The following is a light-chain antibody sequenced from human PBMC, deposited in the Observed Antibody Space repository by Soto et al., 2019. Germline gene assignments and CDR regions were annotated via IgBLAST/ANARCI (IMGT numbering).Light chain of an antibody. V-gene: IGLV1-47*02. CDR1: GSNIGPNY. J-gene: IGLJ3*02. CDR2: NND. CDR3: AAWDDSLSGRV. Sequence: QAVLTQPPSASGTPGQRVTMSCSGSGSNIGPNYVYWFQQFPGTAPKLLIYNNDQRPSGVPDRFSGSKSGTSASMDISGIRSEDEADYYCAAWDDSLSGRVFGGGTKLTVL.